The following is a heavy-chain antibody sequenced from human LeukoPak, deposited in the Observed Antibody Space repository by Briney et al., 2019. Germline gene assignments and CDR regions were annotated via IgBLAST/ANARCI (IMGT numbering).Heavy chain of an antibody. CDR1: GFTFSSYS. V-gene: IGHV3-21*01. CDR2: ISSSSTYI. CDR3: GHCTTTSCYAGGH. Sequence: GGSLRLSCAASGFTFSSYSMNWVRQAPGKGLEWVSSISSSSTYIYYADLVKGRFTISRDNAKNSLYLQMNSLSAEDTAVYYCGHCTTTSCYAGGHWGQGTLVTVSS. D-gene: IGHD2-2*01. J-gene: IGHJ4*02.